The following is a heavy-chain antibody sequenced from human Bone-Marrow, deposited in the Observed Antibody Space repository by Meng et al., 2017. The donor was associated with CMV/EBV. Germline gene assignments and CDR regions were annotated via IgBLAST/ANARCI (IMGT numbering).Heavy chain of an antibody. CDR2: ISSSSSYI. Sequence: SCAASGFTFSSYSMNWVRQAPGKGLEWVSSISSSSSYIYYADSVKGRFTISRDNAKNSLYLQMNSLRAEDTAVYYCARGRGYGSGSYLVYFDYWGQGTLVTVSS. D-gene: IGHD3-10*01. CDR1: GFTFSSYS. J-gene: IGHJ4*02. CDR3: ARGRGYGSGSYLVYFDY. V-gene: IGHV3-21*01.